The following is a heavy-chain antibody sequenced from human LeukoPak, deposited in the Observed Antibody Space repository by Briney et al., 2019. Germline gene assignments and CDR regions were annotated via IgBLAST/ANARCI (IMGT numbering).Heavy chain of an antibody. J-gene: IGHJ4*02. V-gene: IGHV3-74*01. CDR2: TDSDGSDI. CDR1: GFTFSAYW. D-gene: IGHD1-1*01. CDR3: ARVNINNWHSCDY. Sequence: GGSLRLSCAASGFTFSAYWMHWVRQAPGEGLVWVSRTDSDGSDISYADSVKGRFTMSRDNAKNTLYLQMNSLRAEDTAVYYCARVNINNWHSCDYWGQGTLVTVSS.